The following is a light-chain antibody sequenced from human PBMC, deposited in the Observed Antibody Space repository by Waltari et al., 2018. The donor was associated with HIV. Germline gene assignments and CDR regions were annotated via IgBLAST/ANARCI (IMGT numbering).Light chain of an antibody. CDR2: EDT. V-gene: IGLV6-57*04. Sequence: FMLTQPHSMSESPGRTVTISCTRSSGNIASNSVQWYQPRPGSAPITVIYEDTQRPSGVPELFSGSLDSSSNSASLTISGLRSEDEADYYCQSYDTSNHLIFGGGTKLTVL. CDR3: QSYDTSNHLI. CDR1: SGNIASNS. J-gene: IGLJ2*01.